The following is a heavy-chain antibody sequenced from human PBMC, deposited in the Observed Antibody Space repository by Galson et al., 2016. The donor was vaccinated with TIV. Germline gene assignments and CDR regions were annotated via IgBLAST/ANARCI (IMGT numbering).Heavy chain of an antibody. CDR1: GYTFTSFD. CDR3: ARGHYYDSSGYSFDF. V-gene: IGHV1-8*01. Sequence: SVKVSCKASGYTFTSFDISWIRQAPGQGLEWMGWMSPSSGNTGYAQKFRGRITMTRHPSTTTVYMELSGLTPEDTAVYYCARGHYYDSSGYSFDFWGQGTLVTVSS. J-gene: IGHJ4*02. D-gene: IGHD3-22*01. CDR2: MSPSSGNT.